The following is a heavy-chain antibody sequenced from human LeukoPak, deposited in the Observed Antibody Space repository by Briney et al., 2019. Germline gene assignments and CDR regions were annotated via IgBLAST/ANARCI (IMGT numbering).Heavy chain of an antibody. CDR2: ISTSSSTI. CDR1: GFTFSPYS. CDR3: ARDPSLIRGVREAFDI. J-gene: IGHJ3*02. V-gene: IGHV3-48*02. D-gene: IGHD3-10*01. Sequence: GGSLRLSCAASGFTFSPYSMNWVRQAPGKGLEWVSYISTSSSTIYYADSMRGRFTISRDDAKNSLYLQMNSLRDEDTAVYYCARDPSLIRGVREAFDIWGQGTMVTVSS.